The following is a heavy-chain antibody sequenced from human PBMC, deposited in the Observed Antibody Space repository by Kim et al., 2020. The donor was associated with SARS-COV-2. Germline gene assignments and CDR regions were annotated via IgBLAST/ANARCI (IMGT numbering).Heavy chain of an antibody. CDR2: MNPNSGNT. CDR1: GYTFTGND. D-gene: IGHD1-26*01. J-gene: IGHJ4*02. CDR3: ARRGVYSGSLVDY. Sequence: ASVKVSCKTSGYTFTGNDINWVRQATGQGLEWMGWMNPNSGNTGYAQKFQGRVTMTRNTPISTAYMELSSLRSEDTAVYYCARRGVYSGSLVDYWGQGTLVTVSP. V-gene: IGHV1-8*01.